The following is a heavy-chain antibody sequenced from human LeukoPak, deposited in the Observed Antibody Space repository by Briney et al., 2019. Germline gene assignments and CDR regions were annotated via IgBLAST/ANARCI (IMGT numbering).Heavy chain of an antibody. CDR2: IYGGGST. D-gene: IGHD3-22*01. CDR1: GFAVSNNY. J-gene: IGHJ1*01. CDR3: ARAYDSSGYWPEYFHH. Sequence: RGSLRLSCAASGFAVSNNYMSWVRQAPGKGLEWVSIIYGGGSTYYADSVNGRFTISRHNSKNTLFLQINSLRTEDTAVYYCARAYDSSGYWPEYFHHWGQGTLVTVSS. V-gene: IGHV3-53*04.